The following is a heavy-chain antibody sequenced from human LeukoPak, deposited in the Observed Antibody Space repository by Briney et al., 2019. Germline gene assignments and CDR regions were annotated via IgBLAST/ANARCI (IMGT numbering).Heavy chain of an antibody. D-gene: IGHD3-10*01. Sequence: ASVKVSCKASGYTFTGYYMHWVRQAPGQGLEWMGIINPSGGSTSYAQKFQGRVTMTRDTSTSTVYMELSSLRSEDTAVYYCARDPYYYYGSGSWEGYYYYGMDVWGQGTTVTVSS. CDR2: INPSGGST. CDR1: GYTFTGYY. J-gene: IGHJ6*02. CDR3: ARDPYYYYGSGSWEGYYYYGMDV. V-gene: IGHV1-46*01.